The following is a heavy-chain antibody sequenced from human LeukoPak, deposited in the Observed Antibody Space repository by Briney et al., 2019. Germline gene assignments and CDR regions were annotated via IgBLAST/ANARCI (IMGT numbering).Heavy chain of an antibody. CDR2: IDPSDSYT. J-gene: IGHJ4*02. V-gene: IGHV5-10-1*01. CDR3: ARRGYSGYGPLRY. Sequence: GESLKISCEGSGYSFTNYWISWVRQMPGKGLEWMGNIDPSDSYTNYSPSFQGHVTISADKSISTAYLQWSSLKASDTAMYYCARRGYSGYGPLRYWGQGTLVTVSS. CDR1: GYSFTNYW. D-gene: IGHD5-12*01.